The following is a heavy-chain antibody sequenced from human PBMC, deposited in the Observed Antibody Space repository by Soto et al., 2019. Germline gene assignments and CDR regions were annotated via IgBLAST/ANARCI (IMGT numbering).Heavy chain of an antibody. V-gene: IGHV3-23*01. Sequence: EVQLLESGGGLIQPGGSLRLSCAASGFTFSNYVMAWVRQAPGKGLECVSGISGSGGSTYYADSVEGRFTISRDNSKDMVYLHMSNLRVEDAAVYYCAKSGWNWSYMAFWGQGTLVTVSS. CDR1: GFTFSNYV. CDR3: AKSGWNWSYMAF. CDR2: ISGSGGST. J-gene: IGHJ4*02. D-gene: IGHD1-7*01.